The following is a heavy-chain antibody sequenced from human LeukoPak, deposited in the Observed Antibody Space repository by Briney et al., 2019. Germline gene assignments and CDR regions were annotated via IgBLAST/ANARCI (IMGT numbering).Heavy chain of an antibody. V-gene: IGHV3-15*01. CDR3: TYYASGSHFA. Sequence: GGSLRLSCAVSGLIFSNALMSWVRQAPGKGLEWVGRIKSKTDGGTTEHAVPVKGRFTISRDDSENTLFLQMNSLKTEDTAVYYCTYYASGSHFAWGQGTLVTVSS. D-gene: IGHD3-10*01. J-gene: IGHJ4*02. CDR2: IKSKTDGGTT. CDR1: GLIFSNAL.